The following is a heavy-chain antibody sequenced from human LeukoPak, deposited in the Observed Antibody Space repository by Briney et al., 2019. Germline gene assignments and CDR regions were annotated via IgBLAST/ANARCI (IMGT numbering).Heavy chain of an antibody. V-gene: IGHV4-39*07. CDR2: IYYSGST. D-gene: IGHD3-10*01. CDR3: ARERLWFGERSIDY. J-gene: IGHJ4*02. Sequence: SETLSLTCTVSGGSISSSSCYWGWIRQPPGKGLEWIGSIYYSGSTYYNPSLKSRVTISVDTSKNQFSLKLSSVTAADTAVYYCARERLWFGERSIDYWGQGTLVTVSS. CDR1: GGSISSSSCY.